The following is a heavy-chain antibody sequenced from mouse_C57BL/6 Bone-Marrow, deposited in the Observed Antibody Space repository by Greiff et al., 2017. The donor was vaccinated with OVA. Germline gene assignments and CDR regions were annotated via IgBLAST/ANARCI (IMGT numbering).Heavy chain of an antibody. Sequence: VQLQQSGAELVRPGASVKLSCTASGFNIKDDYMHWVKQRPEQALEWIGWIDPENGDTEYASKFQGKATITADTSSNTAYLQLSSLTSEDTAVYYCTSITTVPRYYFGYWGQGTTLTVSS. CDR3: TSITTVPRYYFGY. J-gene: IGHJ2*01. V-gene: IGHV14-4*01. CDR2: IDPENGDT. D-gene: IGHD1-1*01. CDR1: GFNIKDDY.